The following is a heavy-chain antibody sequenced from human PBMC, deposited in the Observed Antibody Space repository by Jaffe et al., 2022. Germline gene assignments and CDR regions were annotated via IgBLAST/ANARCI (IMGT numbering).Heavy chain of an antibody. CDR3: ARDRFDWLLPFNGKSNWFDP. D-gene: IGHD3-9*01. J-gene: IGHJ5*02. CDR1: GFTFSSYS. CDR2: ISSSSSYI. V-gene: IGHV3-21*01. Sequence: EVQLVESGGGLVKPGGSLRLSCAASGFTFSSYSMNWVRQAPGKGLEWVSSISSSSSYIYYADSVKGRFTISRDNAKNSLYLQMNSLRAEDTAVYYCARDRFDWLLPFNGKSNWFDPWGQGTLVTVSS.